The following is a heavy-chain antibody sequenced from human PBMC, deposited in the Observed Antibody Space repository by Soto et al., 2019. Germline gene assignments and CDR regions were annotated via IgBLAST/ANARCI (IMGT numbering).Heavy chain of an antibody. V-gene: IGHV1-18*01. CDR2: INAYNDSA. CDR1: GYSFTTYG. J-gene: IGHJ4*02. Sequence: ASVKVSCKASGYSFTTYGISWVRQAPGQGLEWMGWINAYNDSAKYVQKLQGRITVTTDTSTSTAYMELRSLRSDDTAVYYCGREYCTSTSCYGPDYWGQGTLVTVSS. D-gene: IGHD2-2*01. CDR3: GREYCTSTSCYGPDY.